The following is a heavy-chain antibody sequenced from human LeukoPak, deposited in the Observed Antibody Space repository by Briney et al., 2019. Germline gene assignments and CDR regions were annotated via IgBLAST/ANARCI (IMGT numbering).Heavy chain of an antibody. J-gene: IGHJ6*03. V-gene: IGHV3-30*03. D-gene: IGHD6-13*01. CDR2: ISYDGSNK. Sequence: GGSLRLSCAASGFTFSSYGMHWVRQAPGKGLEWVAVISYDGSNKYYADSVKGRFTISRDNSKNTLYLQMNSLRAEDKAVYYCARGSIAAIGSSKAYMDVWAKGTTVTVSS. CDR1: GFTFSSYG. CDR3: ARGSIAAIGSSKAYMDV.